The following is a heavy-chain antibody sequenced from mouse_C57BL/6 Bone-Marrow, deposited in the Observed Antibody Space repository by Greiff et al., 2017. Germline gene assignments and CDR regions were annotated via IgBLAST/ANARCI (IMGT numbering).Heavy chain of an antibody. J-gene: IGHJ1*03. CDR2: INPNYGTT. Sequence: LVESGPELVKPGASVKISCKASGYSFTDDNMNWVKQSNGKSLEWIGVINPNYGTTSYNQKFKGKATLTVDQSSSTAYMQLNSLTSEDSAVYYCARSDYYGSSYENFDVWGTGTTVTVSS. D-gene: IGHD1-1*01. V-gene: IGHV1-39*01. CDR1: GYSFTDDN. CDR3: ARSDYYGSSYENFDV.